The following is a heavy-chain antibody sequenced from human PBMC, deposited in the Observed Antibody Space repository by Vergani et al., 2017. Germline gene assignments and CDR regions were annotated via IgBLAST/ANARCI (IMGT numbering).Heavy chain of an antibody. CDR3: ARDEHTIFGVVIISYYGMDV. CDR1: GYTFTSYG. V-gene: IGHV1-18*01. J-gene: IGHJ6*02. Sequence: QVQLVQSGAEVKKPGASVKVSCKASGYTFTSYGISWVRQAPGQGLEWMGWISAYNGNTNYAQKFQGRVTMTRDTSISTAYMELSRLRSDDTAVYYCARDEHTIFGVVIISYYGMDVWGQGTTVTVSS. CDR2: ISAYNGNT. D-gene: IGHD3-3*01.